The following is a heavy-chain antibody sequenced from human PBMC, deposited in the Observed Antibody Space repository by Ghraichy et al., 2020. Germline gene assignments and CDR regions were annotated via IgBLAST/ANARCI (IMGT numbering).Heavy chain of an antibody. CDR3: AKEKHFYDSSRIFDY. CDR2: ISGSGGST. V-gene: IGHV3-23*01. CDR1: GFTFSTYA. D-gene: IGHD3-22*01. J-gene: IGHJ4*02. Sequence: LSLTCAASGFTFSTYAMSWVRQAPGKGLEWVSGISGSGGSTYYADSVKGRFSISRDNSKNTLYLQMNSLRVDDTAIYHCAKEKHFYDSSRIFDYWGQGTLVTVSS.